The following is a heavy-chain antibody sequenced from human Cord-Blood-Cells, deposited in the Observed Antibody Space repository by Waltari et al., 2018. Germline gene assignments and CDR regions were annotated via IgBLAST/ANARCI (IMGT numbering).Heavy chain of an antibody. V-gene: IGHV4-39*01. CDR3: AKYSSGWYWYFDL. CDR1: GGSISSSSYY. J-gene: IGHJ2*01. Sequence: QLQLRESGPGLVKPSETLSLTCTVSGGSISSSSYYWGWIRQPPGKGLEWIGSIYYSGSTYYNPSLKSRVTISVDTSKNQFSLKLSSVTAADTAVYYCAKYSSGWYWYFDLWGRGTLVTVYS. D-gene: IGHD6-19*01. CDR2: IYYSGST.